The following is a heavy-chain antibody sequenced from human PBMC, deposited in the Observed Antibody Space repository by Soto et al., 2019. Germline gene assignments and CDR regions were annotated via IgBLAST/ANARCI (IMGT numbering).Heavy chain of an antibody. V-gene: IGHV4-59*06. CDR1: GGSIGSYY. CDR2: IYYSGST. J-gene: IGHJ6*02. CDR3: ARGTSYYGMDV. Sequence: PSETLSLTCTVSGGSIGSYYWSWIRQPPGKGLEWIGYIYYSGSTYYNPSLKSRVTISVDTSKNQFSLKLSSVTAADTAVYYCARGTSYYGMDVWGQGTTVTVSS.